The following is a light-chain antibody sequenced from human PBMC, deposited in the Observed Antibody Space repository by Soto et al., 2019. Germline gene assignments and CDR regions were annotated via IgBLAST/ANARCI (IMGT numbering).Light chain of an antibody. J-gene: IGLJ1*01. V-gene: IGLV2-23*01. CDR2: EGS. CDR1: SSDVGSYNL. Sequence: QSALTQPAFVSGSPGQSITISCTVTSSDVGSYNLVSWYQQHPGKAPKLMIYEGSKRPSGVSNRFSGSKSGNTASLTISGLQAEDEADYYCCSYAGRVFGTGTKVTVL. CDR3: CSYAGRV.